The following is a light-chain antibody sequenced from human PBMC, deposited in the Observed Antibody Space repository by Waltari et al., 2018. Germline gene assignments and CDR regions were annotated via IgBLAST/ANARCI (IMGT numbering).Light chain of an antibody. V-gene: IGKV3-11*01. Sequence: EIVLTQSPATLSLSPEERATLSCRASQSVGSYLAWYQQKPGQAPRLLIYDTSNRATGIPARCSGSGAGTDFTLTITSLEPEDFAVYYCQQRSNWRTFGQGTKVEIK. J-gene: IGKJ1*01. CDR3: QQRSNWRT. CDR2: DTS. CDR1: QSVGSY.